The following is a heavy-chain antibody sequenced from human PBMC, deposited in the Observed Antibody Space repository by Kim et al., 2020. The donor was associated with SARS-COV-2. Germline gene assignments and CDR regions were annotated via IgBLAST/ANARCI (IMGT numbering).Heavy chain of an antibody. Sequence: SETLSLTCTVSGGSISSSSYYWGWIRQPPGKGLEWIGSIYYSGSTYYNPSLKSRVTISVDTSKNQFSLKLGSVTAADTAVYYCARHVRARVATISGRDYWGQGTRVTVSS. V-gene: IGHV4-39*01. CDR1: GGSISSSSYY. CDR2: IYYSGST. J-gene: IGHJ4*02. D-gene: IGHD5-12*01. CDR3: ARHVRARVATISGRDY.